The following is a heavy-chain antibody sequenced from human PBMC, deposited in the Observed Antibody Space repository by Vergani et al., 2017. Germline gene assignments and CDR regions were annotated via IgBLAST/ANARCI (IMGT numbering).Heavy chain of an antibody. V-gene: IGHV3-15*01. CDR2: IKSKTDGGTT. CDR3: TTTTNCTNGVCYDDYFDY. CDR1: GFTFSNAW. D-gene: IGHD2-8*01. Sequence: EVQLVESGGGLVKPGGSLRLSCAASGFTFSNAWMSWVRQAPGKGLEWVGRIKSKTDGGTTDYAAPVKGRFTISRDDSKNTLYLQMNSLKTEDTAVYYCTTTTNCTNGVCYDDYFDYWGQGTLVTVSS. J-gene: IGHJ4*02.